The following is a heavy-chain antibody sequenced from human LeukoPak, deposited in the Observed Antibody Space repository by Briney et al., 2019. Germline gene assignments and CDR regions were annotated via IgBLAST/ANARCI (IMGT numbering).Heavy chain of an antibody. J-gene: IGHJ4*02. Sequence: ASVKVSCKASGYTFTSYGISWVRQAPGQGLEWMGWISAYNGITNYAQKLQGRVTMTTDTSTSTAYMELRSLRSDDTAVYYCARDKAVAAPSYFDYWGQGTLVTVSS. CDR3: ARDKAVAAPSYFDY. V-gene: IGHV1-18*01. CDR2: ISAYNGIT. CDR1: GYTFTSYG. D-gene: IGHD6-19*01.